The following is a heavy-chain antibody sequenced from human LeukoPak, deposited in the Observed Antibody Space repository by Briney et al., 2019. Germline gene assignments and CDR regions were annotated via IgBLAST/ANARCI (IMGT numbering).Heavy chain of an antibody. D-gene: IGHD2-2*01. J-gene: IGHJ3*02. CDR2: INPNSGGT. CDR1: GYTFTGYY. CDR3: ARDEGYCSSTSCYRHAFDI. Sequence: ASVKVSCKASGYTFTGYYMHWVRQAPGQGLEWRGWINPNSGGTNYAQKFQGWVTMTRDTSISTAYMELSRLRSDDTAVYYCARDEGYCSSTSCYRHAFDIWGQGTMVTASS. V-gene: IGHV1-2*04.